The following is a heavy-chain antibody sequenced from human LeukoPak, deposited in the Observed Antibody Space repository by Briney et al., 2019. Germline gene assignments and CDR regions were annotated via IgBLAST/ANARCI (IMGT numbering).Heavy chain of an antibody. Sequence: GGSLRLSCAASGLTFSSYWMHWVRQAPGKGLVWVSRINSDGSSTSYADSVKGRFTISRDNAKNTLYLQMNSLRAEDAAVYYCARVGIQLWSALDYWGQGTLVTVSS. CDR3: ARVGIQLWSALDY. CDR1: GLTFSSYW. CDR2: INSDGSST. D-gene: IGHD5-18*01. J-gene: IGHJ4*02. V-gene: IGHV3-74*01.